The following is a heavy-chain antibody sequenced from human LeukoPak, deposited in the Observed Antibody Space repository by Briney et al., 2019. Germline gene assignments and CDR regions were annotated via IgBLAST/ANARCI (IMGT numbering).Heavy chain of an antibody. CDR2: TYYRFQRYS. CDR3: VRGSRGHYYVTFDW. J-gene: IGHJ4*02. Sequence: SQTLSLTCAISGDSVSSNSATWNWIRQSPSRGLEWLGSTYYRFQRYSDYAPSVKSRIDIKADPSKDQFSLQLKSVTPEDTAVYYCVRGSRGHYYVTFDWWGQGTLVTVSS. D-gene: IGHD1-26*01. CDR1: GDSVSSNSAT. V-gene: IGHV6-1*01.